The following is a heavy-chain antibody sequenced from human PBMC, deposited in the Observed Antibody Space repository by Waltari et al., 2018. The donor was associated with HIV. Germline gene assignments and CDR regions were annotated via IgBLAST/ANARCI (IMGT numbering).Heavy chain of an antibody. Sequence: EVQLVASGGGLVQPGRSLRLSCTASGFPFGEYVMLCFRQAPGKGLEWVGFIRSKAYGGTTEYAASVKGRFTISRDDSKSIAYLQMNSLKTEDTAVYYCTRDGLYYDFWSGYPGYWGQGTLVTVSS. CDR1: GFPFGEYV. CDR3: TRDGLYYDFWSGYPGY. CDR2: IRSKAYGGTT. D-gene: IGHD3-3*01. V-gene: IGHV3-49*03. J-gene: IGHJ4*02.